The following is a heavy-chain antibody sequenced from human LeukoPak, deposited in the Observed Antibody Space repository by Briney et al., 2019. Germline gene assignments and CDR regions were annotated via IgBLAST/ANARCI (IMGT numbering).Heavy chain of an antibody. V-gene: IGHV3-33*08. J-gene: IGHJ4*02. CDR3: ARDRHGDYSFDY. CDR2: IWYDGSNK. D-gene: IGHD4-17*01. CDR1: GFTFSSYG. Sequence: GGSLRLSCGASGFTFSSYGMHWVRQAPGKGLEWVAVIWYDGSNKYYADSVKGRFTISRDNSKNTLYLQMNSLRAEDTAVYYCARDRHGDYSFDYWGQGTLVTVSS.